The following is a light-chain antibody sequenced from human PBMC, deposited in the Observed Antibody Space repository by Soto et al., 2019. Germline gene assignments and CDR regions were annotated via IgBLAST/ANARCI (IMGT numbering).Light chain of an antibody. CDR2: DAS. CDR3: QQRSNWPPKYT. CDR1: QSVSSY. Sequence: EIVLTQSPATLSLSPGERATLSCRASQSVSSYLAWYQQKPGQAPRLLIYDASNRATGIPARFSGSGAGTDFTPTISSLEPEDFSVHYCQQRSNWPPKYTFGQGTKLEIK. V-gene: IGKV3-11*01. J-gene: IGKJ2*01.